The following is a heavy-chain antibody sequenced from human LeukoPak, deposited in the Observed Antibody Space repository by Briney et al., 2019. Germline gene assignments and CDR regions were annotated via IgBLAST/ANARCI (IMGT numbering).Heavy chain of an antibody. CDR2: VFSSGST. CDR1: GVSISGFY. J-gene: IGHJ3*02. Sequence: PSETLSLTCTVSGVSISGFYWSWVRQPPGKGLEWIGYVFSSGSTNYNPSLKSRVTISVDTSKTQFFLKLSSVTAADTAVYHCARHSYSSSWLGAFGIWGQGTMVTVSS. V-gene: IGHV4-59*08. CDR3: ARHSYSSSWLGAFGI. D-gene: IGHD6-13*01.